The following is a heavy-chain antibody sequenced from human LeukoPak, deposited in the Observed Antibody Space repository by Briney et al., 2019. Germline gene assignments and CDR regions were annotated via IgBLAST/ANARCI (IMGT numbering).Heavy chain of an antibody. Sequence: PGRSLRLSCAASGFTFSSYGMHWVRQAPGKGLEWVAVISYDGSNKYYADSVKGRFTISRDNSKDTLYLQMNSLRAEDTAVYYCARVFEQWLSLYYMDVWGKGTTVTVSS. D-gene: IGHD6-19*01. CDR2: ISYDGSNK. CDR3: ARVFEQWLSLYYMDV. CDR1: GFTFSSYG. V-gene: IGHV3-30*03. J-gene: IGHJ6*03.